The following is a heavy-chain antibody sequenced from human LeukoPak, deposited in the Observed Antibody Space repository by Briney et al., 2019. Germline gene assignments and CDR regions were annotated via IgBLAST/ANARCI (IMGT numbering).Heavy chain of an antibody. J-gene: IGHJ4*02. CDR2: IYYSGST. CDR3: ARDRSSGYYPFFDY. Sequence: PSETLSLTCTVSGGSISSGDYYWSWIRQPPGKGLEWIGYIYYSGSTYYNPSLKSRVTISVDTSKNQFSLKLSSVTAADTAVYYCARDRSSGYYPFFDYWGQGTLVTVSS. V-gene: IGHV4-30-4*08. D-gene: IGHD3-22*01. CDR1: GGSISSGDYY.